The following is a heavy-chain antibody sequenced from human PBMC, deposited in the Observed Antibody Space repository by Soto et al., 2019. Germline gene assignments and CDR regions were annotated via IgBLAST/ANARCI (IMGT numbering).Heavy chain of an antibody. D-gene: IGHD2-21*02. J-gene: IGHJ4*02. CDR2: IYYSGST. Sequence: SETLSLTCTVTGDSISSRRYYWGWIRQPPGKGLEWIGSIYYSGSTYNNPSLRSRVSMSIDTSKDQFSMKLKSVTAADTALYFCARQRTSVVTRAYFDVWGPGSLVTVS. V-gene: IGHV4-39*01. CDR3: ARQRTSVVTRAYFDV. CDR1: GDSISSRRYY.